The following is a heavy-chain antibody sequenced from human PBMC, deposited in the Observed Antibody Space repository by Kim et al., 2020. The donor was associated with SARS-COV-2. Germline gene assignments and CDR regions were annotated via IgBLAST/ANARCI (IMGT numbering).Heavy chain of an antibody. CDR3: ARGPGYSYGYASFDY. D-gene: IGHD5-18*01. J-gene: IGHJ4*02. V-gene: IGHV4-34*01. CDR2: INHSGST. CDR1: GGSFSGYY. Sequence: SETLSLTCAVYGGSFSGYYWSWIRQPPGKGLEWIGEINHSGSTNYNPSLKSRVTISVDTSKNQFSLKLSSVTAADTAVYYCARGPGYSYGYASFDYWGQGTLVTVSS.